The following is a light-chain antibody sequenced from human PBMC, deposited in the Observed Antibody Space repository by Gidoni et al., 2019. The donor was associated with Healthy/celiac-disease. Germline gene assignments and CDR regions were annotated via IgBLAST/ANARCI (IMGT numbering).Light chain of an antibody. CDR2: DAS. V-gene: IGKV3-11*01. CDR3: QQRSNWPPLWT. J-gene: IGKJ1*01. CDR1: QSVSSY. Sequence: EIVLTQSPATLSLSPGERATLSCRASQSVSSYLAWYQLKPGQAPRLLIYDASNRATGIPARFSGSGSGTDFTLTISSLEPEDFVVYYCQQRSNWPPLWTFGQGTKVEIK.